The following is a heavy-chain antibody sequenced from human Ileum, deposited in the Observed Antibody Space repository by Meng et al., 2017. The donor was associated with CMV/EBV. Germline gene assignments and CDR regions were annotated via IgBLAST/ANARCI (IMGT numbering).Heavy chain of an antibody. CDR2: IHKGTTT. V-gene: IGHV3-66*01. D-gene: IGHD1-1*01. CDR3: VRGVFHNV. Sequence: GQLVESGGGFVQPGGSLRLSCAVSGFTFSTNYLSWVRQAPGKGLEWVSTIHKGTTTYYADSVKGRFTLAGDSSKNSVYLQMNSLRVEDTAIYYCVRGVFHNVWGQGTLVTVSS. J-gene: IGHJ4*02. CDR1: GFTFSTNY.